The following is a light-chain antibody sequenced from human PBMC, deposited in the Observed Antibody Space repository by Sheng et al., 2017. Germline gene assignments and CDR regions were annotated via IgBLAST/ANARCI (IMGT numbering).Light chain of an antibody. V-gene: IGKV1-5*03. Sequence: DIQMTQSPSTLSASVGDRVTITCRASQNINAWLAWYQQKPGKAPNLLIYKSSTLESGVPSRFSCSGSGTEFTLTISSLQPDDFASYYCQQSESYPLTFGGGTRVEIK. J-gene: IGKJ4*01. CDR1: QNINAW. CDR3: QQSESYPLT. CDR2: KSS.